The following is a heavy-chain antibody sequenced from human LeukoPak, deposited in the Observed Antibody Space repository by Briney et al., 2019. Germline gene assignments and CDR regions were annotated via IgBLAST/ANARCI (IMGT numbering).Heavy chain of an antibody. V-gene: IGHV5-51*01. CDR2: IYPGDSDT. Sequence: HGESLKISCKSSGYSFTTYWIGWVRQMPGKGLEWMGIIYPGDSDTRYSPSFQGQVTISADKSITTAYLEWSSLKTSDTTMYYCVRHGLTGSSSDYWGQGTLVTVSS. CDR3: VRHGLTGSSSDY. J-gene: IGHJ4*02. CDR1: GYSFTTYW. D-gene: IGHD1-26*01.